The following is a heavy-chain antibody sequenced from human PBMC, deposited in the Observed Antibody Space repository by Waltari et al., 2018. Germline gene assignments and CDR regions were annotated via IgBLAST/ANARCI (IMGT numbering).Heavy chain of an antibody. CDR3: ARDRVSYSSTTLDP. D-gene: IGHD6-19*01. CDR2: ITTSSSSL. Sequence: EVQLVESGGGLVKPGGSLRLSCAASGFTFSSYNMNWVRQAPGKGLEWVSSITTSSSSLYYADSVKGRFTISRDNAKSSLYLQMNSLRAEDTAVYYCARDRVSYSSTTLDPWGQGTLVTVSS. J-gene: IGHJ5*02. CDR1: GFTFSSYN. V-gene: IGHV3-21*01.